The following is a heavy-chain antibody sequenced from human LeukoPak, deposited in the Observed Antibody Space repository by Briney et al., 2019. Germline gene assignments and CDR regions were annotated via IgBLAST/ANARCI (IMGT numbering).Heavy chain of an antibody. J-gene: IGHJ4*02. Sequence: PGGSLRRSCVASGFTFSSYGIHWVRQAPGKGLEWVAVVSSDGSIKYNADSVKGRFTISRDTSKNTVYLQMNSLGAEDTAFYYCARGYSSSWLGYFDYWGQGTLVTVSS. CDR3: ARGYSSSWLGYFDY. V-gene: IGHV3-30*03. CDR1: GFTFSSYG. CDR2: VSSDGSIK. D-gene: IGHD6-13*01.